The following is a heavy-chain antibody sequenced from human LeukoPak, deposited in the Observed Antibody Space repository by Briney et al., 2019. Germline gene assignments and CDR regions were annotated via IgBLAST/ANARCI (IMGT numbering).Heavy chain of an antibody. Sequence: PGRSLRLSCVVSGFTFYDYAMHWVRQAPGKGLEWVSGISWNSGSIGYADSVKGRFTISRDNAKNSLYLQMNSLRAEDMALYYCARSTAAGNDAFDIWGQGTMVTVSS. J-gene: IGHJ3*02. CDR1: GFTFYDYA. CDR2: ISWNSGSI. V-gene: IGHV3-9*03. CDR3: ARSTAAGNDAFDI. D-gene: IGHD6-13*01.